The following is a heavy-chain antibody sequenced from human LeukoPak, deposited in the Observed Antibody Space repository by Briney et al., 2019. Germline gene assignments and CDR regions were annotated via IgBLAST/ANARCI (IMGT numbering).Heavy chain of an antibody. CDR2: MNPINGNT. V-gene: IGHV1-8*01. CDR3: VRDGEGVAISVNFWFDP. CDR1: GFTLTNYD. D-gene: IGHD3-10*01. J-gene: IGHJ5*02. Sequence: EASVKVSCTASGFTLTNYDINWVRQAPGQGLEWMGWMNPINGNTGYARKFQGRVTMTRDTSISTAYMELRSLTSEDTAIYYCVRDGEGVAISVNFWFDPWGQGTLVTVSS.